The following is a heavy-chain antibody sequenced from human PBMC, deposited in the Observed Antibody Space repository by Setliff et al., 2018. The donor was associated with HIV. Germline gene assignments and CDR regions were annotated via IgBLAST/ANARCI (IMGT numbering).Heavy chain of an antibody. J-gene: IGHJ6*03. V-gene: IGHV3-20*04. CDR3: ARDEYGDYEGYYYYYMDV. CDR1: GFTFSNYE. Sequence: PGGSLRLSCAASGFTFSNYEMNWVRQAPGKGLEWVSGINWNGGSTGYADSVRGRFTISRDNAKNSLYLQMNSLRAEDTALYYCARDEYGDYEGYYYYYMDVWGKGTTVTVSS. CDR2: INWNGGST. D-gene: IGHD4-17*01.